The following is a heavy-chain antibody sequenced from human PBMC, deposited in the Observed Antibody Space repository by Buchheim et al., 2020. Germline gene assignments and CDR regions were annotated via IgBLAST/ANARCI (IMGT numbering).Heavy chain of an antibody. J-gene: IGHJ4*02. D-gene: IGHD3-22*01. V-gene: IGHV4-39*07. CDR1: GGSISSSSYY. CDR2: IYYSGST. CDR3: ARVGGGTYYYDSSGYYHAAYYFDY. Sequence: QLQLQESGPGLVKPSETLSLTCTVSGGSISSSSYYWGWIRQPPGKGLEWIGSIYYSGSTYYNPSLKSRVTISVDTSKNKFSLKLSSVTAADTAVYYCARVGGGTYYYDSSGYYHAAYYFDYWGQGTL.